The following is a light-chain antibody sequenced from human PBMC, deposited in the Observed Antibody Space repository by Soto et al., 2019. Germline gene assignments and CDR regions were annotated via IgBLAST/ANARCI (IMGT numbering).Light chain of an antibody. V-gene: IGKV1D-12*01. CDR3: QQARSFPVT. CDR1: QDVGRW. CDR2: ATS. J-gene: IGKJ5*01. Sequence: DVQMTQSPSSLSXXXGXXXSXXXRSSQDVGRWLSWYQQKPGKAPKILIFATSTLQSGVPSRFSGSGSGTDFTLTITSLQSEDFATYYCQQARSFPVTFGQGTRLEI.